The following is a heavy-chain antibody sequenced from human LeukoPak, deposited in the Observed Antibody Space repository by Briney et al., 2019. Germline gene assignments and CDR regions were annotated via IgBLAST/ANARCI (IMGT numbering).Heavy chain of an antibody. D-gene: IGHD1-14*01. CDR1: GGSISSYY. V-gene: IGHV4-59*01. Sequence: PSETLSLTCTVSGGSISSYYWSWIRQPPGKGLEWVGYIYYGGSTNYNPSLQRRVTISVDTAKKQFSLKLSSVTAADTAVYYCARGSGGTIPGSYYGMDVWGQGTTVTVSS. CDR3: ARGSGGTIPGSYYGMDV. J-gene: IGHJ6*02. CDR2: IYYGGST.